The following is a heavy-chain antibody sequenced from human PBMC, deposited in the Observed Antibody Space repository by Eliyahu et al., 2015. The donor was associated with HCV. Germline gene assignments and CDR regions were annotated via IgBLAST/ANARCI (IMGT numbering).Heavy chain of an antibody. CDR3: ARARYSSGWSPEIGY. V-gene: IGHV3-66*02. CDR1: GFTVSSNY. D-gene: IGHD6-19*01. J-gene: IGHJ4*02. Sequence: VQLVESGGGLVQPGGSLRLSCAASGFTVSSNYMSWVRQAPGKGLEWVSVIYSGGSTYYADSVKGRFTISRDNSKNTLYLQMNSPRAEDTAVYYCARARYSSGWSPEIGYWGQGTLVTVSS. CDR2: IYSGGST.